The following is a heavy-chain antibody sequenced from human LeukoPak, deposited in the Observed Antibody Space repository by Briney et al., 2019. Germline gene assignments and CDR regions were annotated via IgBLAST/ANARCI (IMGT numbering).Heavy chain of an antibody. Sequence: GGSLRLSCAASGFTVSSNYMSWVRQAPGKGLEWVSVIYSGGSTYYADSVKGRFTISRDNAKNTLYLQMNSLRAEDTAVYYCARDMVAGGPDYWGQGTLVTVSS. CDR3: ARDMVAGGPDY. V-gene: IGHV3-53*01. J-gene: IGHJ4*02. D-gene: IGHD6-19*01. CDR1: GFTVSSNY. CDR2: IYSGGST.